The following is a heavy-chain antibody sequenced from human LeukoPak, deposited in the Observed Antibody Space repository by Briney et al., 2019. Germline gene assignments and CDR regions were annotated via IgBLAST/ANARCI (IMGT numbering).Heavy chain of an antibody. Sequence: KPSETLSLTCTVSGDSINKYFWSWIRQPPGKGLEWIGFIYYSGSTNYNPALKSRVTISEDTSKNQISLKLSSVTAADTAVYYCARVRGYYDSSGYDYWGQGTLVTVSS. CDR1: GDSINKYF. D-gene: IGHD3-22*01. CDR3: ARVRGYYDSSGYDY. J-gene: IGHJ4*02. CDR2: IYYSGST. V-gene: IGHV4-59*01.